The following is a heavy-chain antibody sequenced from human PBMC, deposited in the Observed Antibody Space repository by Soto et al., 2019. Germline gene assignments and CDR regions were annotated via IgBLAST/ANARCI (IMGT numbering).Heavy chain of an antibody. V-gene: IGHV1-46*01. CDR1: GYTFTSYY. Sequence: QVQLVQSGAEVKKPGASVKVSCKASGYTFTSYYMHWVRQAPGQGLEMMGIINPSGGSTSYAQKCQGRVTMTRDTSTSTVYMELSSLRSEDTAVDYCARDRVTYYFDYWGQGTLVTVSS. CDR2: INPSGGST. CDR3: ARDRVTYYFDY. J-gene: IGHJ4*02. D-gene: IGHD4-4*01.